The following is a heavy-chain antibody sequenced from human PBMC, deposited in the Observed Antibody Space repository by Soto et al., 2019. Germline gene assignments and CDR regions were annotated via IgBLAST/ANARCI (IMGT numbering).Heavy chain of an antibody. CDR3: ALDNIPAAPDYFDH. J-gene: IGHJ4*02. Sequence: GGSLRLSWAASGFTFSTNVLHWVRQAPGKGLEWVAVMSPDGTEKYYTDSVKGRFTISRDNSKNTLYLEMNSLTSDDTAVYYCALDNIPAAPDYFDHWGQGTLVTVSS. CDR1: GFTFSTNV. D-gene: IGHD2-2*01. V-gene: IGHV3-30-3*01. CDR2: MSPDGTEK.